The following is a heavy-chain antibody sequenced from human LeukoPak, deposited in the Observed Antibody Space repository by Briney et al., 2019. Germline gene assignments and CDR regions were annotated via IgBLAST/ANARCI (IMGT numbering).Heavy chain of an antibody. D-gene: IGHD6-6*01. Sequence: PSETLSLTCTVCGGSFTTHYWNWFRQPAGKGLEWIGRIYSGGSTNYKSSLKSRVIMSIDTSKRQLSLKLSSVTAADTAIYYCARDIGLDYSSSSFASDIWGPGTLVIVSS. J-gene: IGHJ3*02. V-gene: IGHV4-4*07. CDR2: IYSGGST. CDR3: ARDIGLDYSSSSFASDI. CDR1: GGSFTTHY.